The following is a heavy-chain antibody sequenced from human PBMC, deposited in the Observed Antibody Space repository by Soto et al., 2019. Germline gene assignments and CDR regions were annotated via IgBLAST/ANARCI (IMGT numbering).Heavy chain of an antibody. CDR2: ISYDGSNK. Sequence: QVQLVESGGGVVQPGRSLRLSCAASGFTFSSYGMHWVRQAPGKGLEWVAVISYDGSNKYYADSVKGRFTISRDNSKNTLYLQMNSLRAEDTALYYCAKSEITMVRGVVLDYWGQGTLVTVSS. J-gene: IGHJ4*02. CDR3: AKSEITMVRGVVLDY. D-gene: IGHD3-10*01. V-gene: IGHV3-30*18. CDR1: GFTFSSYG.